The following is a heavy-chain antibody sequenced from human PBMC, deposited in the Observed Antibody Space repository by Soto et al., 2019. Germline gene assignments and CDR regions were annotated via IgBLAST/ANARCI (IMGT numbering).Heavy chain of an antibody. CDR2: IKQDGSEK. J-gene: IGHJ4*02. CDR3: AAARPHWDFDY. Sequence: GGSLRLSCAASGFTFSSYWMSWVRQAPGKGLEWVANIKQDGSEKYYVDSVKGRFTISRDNAKNSLYLQMNSLRAEDTAVYYGAAARPHWDFDYWGQGTLVTVSS. D-gene: IGHD6-13*01. V-gene: IGHV3-7*01. CDR1: GFTFSSYW.